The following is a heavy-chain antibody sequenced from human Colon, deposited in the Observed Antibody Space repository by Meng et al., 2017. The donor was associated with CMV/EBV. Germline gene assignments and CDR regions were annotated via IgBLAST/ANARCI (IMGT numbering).Heavy chain of an antibody. J-gene: IGHJ3*01. CDR3: VRLYGSGSQWGLNAFNL. CDR2: ISSSGDTT. Sequence: FRASAMSWVRQPPGEGLEWVSDISSSGDTTYYADSVKGRFTISRDNSKNTLFLELNSLRAEDTAVYYCVRLYGSGSQWGLNAFNLWGQGTMVTVS. D-gene: IGHD3-10*01. CDR1: FRASA. V-gene: IGHV3-23*01.